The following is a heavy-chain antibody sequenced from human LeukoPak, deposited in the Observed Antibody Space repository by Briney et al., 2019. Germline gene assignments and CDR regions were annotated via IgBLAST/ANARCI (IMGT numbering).Heavy chain of an antibody. Sequence: GESLKISCKGSGYSFTSYWIGWVRQMPGKGLEWMGIIYPGDSDTRYSPSLQGQATISADKSISTAYLQWSSLKASDTAIYYCARGFVVVPAAPSFDYWGQGTLVTVSS. CDR3: ARGFVVVPAAPSFDY. CDR2: IYPGDSDT. V-gene: IGHV5-51*01. CDR1: GYSFTSYW. D-gene: IGHD2-2*01. J-gene: IGHJ4*02.